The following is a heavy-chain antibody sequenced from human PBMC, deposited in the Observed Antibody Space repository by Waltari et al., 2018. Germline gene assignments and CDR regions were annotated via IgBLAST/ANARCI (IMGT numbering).Heavy chain of an antibody. CDR3: ARRARGFDP. CDR2: IYYSGST. Sequence: QVRLQESGPGRVEPSQTLSPTCTFSAGSRRSCGYYWSWIRQPPGKGLEWIGYIYYSGSTYYNPSLKSRVTISVDTSKNQFSLKLSSVTAADTAVYYCARRARGFDPWGQGTLVTVSS. D-gene: IGHD3-10*01. V-gene: IGHV4-30-4*08. CDR1: AGSRRSCGYY. J-gene: IGHJ5*02.